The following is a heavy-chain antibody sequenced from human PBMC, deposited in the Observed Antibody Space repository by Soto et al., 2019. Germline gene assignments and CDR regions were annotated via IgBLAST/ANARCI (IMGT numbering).Heavy chain of an antibody. J-gene: IGHJ4*02. D-gene: IGHD6-19*01. Sequence: QVQLVQSGAEVKKPGASVKVSCKASGYTFSSYDINWVRQATGQGLEWMGWLNPNSGDTGYAQKFQGSVTLTRNTSINTTYIELNSLTSDDTAVYYCATSGGGWYLYWGQGTLVTVPS. V-gene: IGHV1-8*01. CDR3: ATSGGGWYLY. CDR2: LNPNSGDT. CDR1: GYTFSSYD.